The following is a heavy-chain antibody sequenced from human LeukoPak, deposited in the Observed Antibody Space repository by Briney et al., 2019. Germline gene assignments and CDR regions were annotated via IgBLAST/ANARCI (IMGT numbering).Heavy chain of an antibody. D-gene: IGHD2-2*01. CDR2: ISGSGGST. J-gene: IGHJ5*02. V-gene: IGHV3-23*01. CDR1: GFTFSSYA. CDR3: AKGASIVVVPAAPVDP. Sequence: PGGSLRLSCAASGFTFSSYAMSWVRQASGKGLEWVSAISGSGGSTYYADSVKGRFTISRDNSKNTLYLQMNSLRAEDTAVYYCAKGASIVVVPAAPVDPWGQGTLVTVSS.